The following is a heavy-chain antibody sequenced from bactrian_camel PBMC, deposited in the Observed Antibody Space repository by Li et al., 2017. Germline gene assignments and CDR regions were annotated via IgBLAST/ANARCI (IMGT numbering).Heavy chain of an antibody. CDR2: MTTPQAAT. D-gene: IGHD2*01. V-gene: IGHV3-3*01. CDR3: AAGGGNGAFCYTGERSMDY. CDR1: GYTHVYTRYA. Sequence: HVQLVESGGGSVETGGSLRLSCSASGYTHVYTRYALAWFRQAPGREREGVATMTTPQAATYIADSVKGRFTISQNNAKNTLYLQMNDLRPDDTAMYYCAAGGGNGAFCYTGERSMDYRGQGTQVTVS. J-gene: IGHJ4*01.